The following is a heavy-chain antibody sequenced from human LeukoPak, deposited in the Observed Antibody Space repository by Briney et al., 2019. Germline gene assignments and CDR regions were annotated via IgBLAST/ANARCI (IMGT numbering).Heavy chain of an antibody. D-gene: IGHD5-18*01. CDR2: IYHSGST. J-gene: IGHJ4*02. CDR1: GYSISSGYY. Sequence: SETLSLTCAVSGYSISSGYYCGWIRQPSGKGLEWIGSIYHSGSTYYNPSLKSRVTISVDTSKNQFSLKLSSVTAADTAVYYCARRSGYSYGYDYWGQGTLVTVSS. V-gene: IGHV4-38-2*01. CDR3: ARRSGYSYGYDY.